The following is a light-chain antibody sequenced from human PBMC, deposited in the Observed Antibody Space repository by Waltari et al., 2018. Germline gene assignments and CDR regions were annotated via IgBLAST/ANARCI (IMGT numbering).Light chain of an antibody. CDR2: DAS. Sequence: EVVMTQSPATLSVFPGESATLSCRASQTVSSNLAWYQQRPGQAPRPLIFDASTRAPSVPARFSGSGSGTDFTLTIRSLQSEDSAVYYCQQYNRWPPITFGQGTRLEIK. CDR3: QQYNRWPPIT. V-gene: IGKV3-15*01. CDR1: QTVSSN. J-gene: IGKJ5*01.